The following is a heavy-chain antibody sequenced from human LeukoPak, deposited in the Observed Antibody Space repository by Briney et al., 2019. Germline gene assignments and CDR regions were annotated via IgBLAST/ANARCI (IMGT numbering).Heavy chain of an antibody. V-gene: IGHV2-5*01. D-gene: IGHD2-15*01. J-gene: IGHJ5*02. CDR2: IYWNEDK. CDR3: AHYKEDMVVVVGGMGPNCFDP. Sequence: SGPTLVNPTQTLTLTSNVTGLSLSTSGVGVGWIRQPPGKALEWLALIYWNEDKRYSPSLKSRLTITKDTSKNQVVLTMTNVDPVDTATYYCAHYKEDMVVVVGGMGPNCFDPGGQGTLVTISS. CDR1: GLSLSTSGVG.